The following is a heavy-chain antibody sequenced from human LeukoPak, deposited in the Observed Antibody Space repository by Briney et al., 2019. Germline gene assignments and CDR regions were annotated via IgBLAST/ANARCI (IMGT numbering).Heavy chain of an antibody. Sequence: GGSLRLSCAASGFTFSSYWMSWVRQAPGKGLEWVANIKQDGSEKYYVDSVRGRFTISRDNAKNSLYLQMNSLRAEDTAVYYCARDMFRYDFWPSAVFDYWGQGTLVTVSS. CDR2: IKQDGSEK. V-gene: IGHV3-7*01. CDR3: ARDMFRYDFWPSAVFDY. J-gene: IGHJ4*02. CDR1: GFTFSSYW. D-gene: IGHD3-3*01.